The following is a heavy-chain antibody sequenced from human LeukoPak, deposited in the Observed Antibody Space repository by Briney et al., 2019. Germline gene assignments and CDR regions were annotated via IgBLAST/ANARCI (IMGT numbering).Heavy chain of an antibody. CDR1: GFTFSSYS. D-gene: IGHD2-15*01. CDR2: ISSSSSYI. V-gene: IGHV3-21*01. CDR3: AREYCSGGSCYSDAFDI. Sequence: PGGSLRLSCAASGFTFSSYSMNWVRQAPGKGLEWVSSISSSSSYIYYADSLKGRFTISIDNAKNSLYLQMNSLRAEDTAVYYCAREYCSGGSCYSDAFDIWGQGTMVTVSS. J-gene: IGHJ3*02.